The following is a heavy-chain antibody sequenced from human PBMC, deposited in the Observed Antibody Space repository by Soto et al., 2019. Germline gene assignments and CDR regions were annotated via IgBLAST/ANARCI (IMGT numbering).Heavy chain of an antibody. CDR1: GASIYNGGYF. D-gene: IGHD2-15*01. J-gene: IGHJ4*02. CDR3: ARLTGYCSGGSCYSGSHFDY. V-gene: IGHV4-39*01. CDR2: IFYSGST. Sequence: SETLSLTCSVSGASIYNGGYFWSWIRQSPGKGLEWIGNIFYSGSTYYNPSLKSRVTISVDTSKNQFSLKLSSVTAADTAVYYCARLTGYCSGGSCYSGSHFDYWGQGAQVTVSS.